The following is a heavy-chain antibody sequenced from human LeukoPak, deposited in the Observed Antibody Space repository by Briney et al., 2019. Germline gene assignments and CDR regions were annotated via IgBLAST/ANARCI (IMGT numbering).Heavy chain of an antibody. CDR1: GFTFSSYG. J-gene: IGHJ4*02. D-gene: IGHD6-19*01. V-gene: IGHV3-30*03. Sequence: GGSLRLSCAASGFTFSSYGMHWVRQAPGKGLEWVAVISYDGSNKYYADSVKGRFTISRDNSKNTLYLQMNSLRAEDTAMYYCARARDSSGWYRGFDYWGQGTLVTVSS. CDR3: ARARDSSGWYRGFDY. CDR2: ISYDGSNK.